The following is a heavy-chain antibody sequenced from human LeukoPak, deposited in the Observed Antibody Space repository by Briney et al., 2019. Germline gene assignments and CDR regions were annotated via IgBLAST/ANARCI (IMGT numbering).Heavy chain of an antibody. D-gene: IGHD4-23*01. CDR1: GGSISSSSYY. Sequence: SETLSLTRTVSGGSISSSSYYWGWIRQPPGKGLEWIGSIYYSGSTYYNPSLKSRVTISVDTSKNQFSLKLSSVTAADTAVYYCAREGGGNDNWFDPWGQGTLVTVSS. CDR2: IYYSGST. CDR3: AREGGGNDNWFDP. J-gene: IGHJ5*02. V-gene: IGHV4-39*07.